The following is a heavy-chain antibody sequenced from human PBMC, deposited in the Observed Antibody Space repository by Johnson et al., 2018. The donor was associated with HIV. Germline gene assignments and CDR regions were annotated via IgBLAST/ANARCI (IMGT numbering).Heavy chain of an antibody. J-gene: IGHJ3*02. V-gene: IGHV3-7*05. CDR3: ARVGILRRRGAFDI. Sequence: VQLVESGGGLVQPGGSLRLSCAASGFTFSSYWMSWVRQAPGKGLEWVANIKQDGSEKYYVDSVKGRFTISRDNAKNSLYLQMNSLRAEDTAVYYCARVGILRRRGAFDIWGQGTMFTVSS. CDR1: GFTFSSYW. CDR2: IKQDGSEK. D-gene: IGHD2-15*01.